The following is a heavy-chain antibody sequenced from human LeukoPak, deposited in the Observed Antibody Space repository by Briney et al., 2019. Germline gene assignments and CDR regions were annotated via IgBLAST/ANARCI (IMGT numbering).Heavy chain of an antibody. Sequence: GGSLRLSCGASGFTFDDYWVSWVRQAPGQGLEWVANINQDGSEKYYLDSARGRFTISRDNARNSLYLEMNSLRAEDTAVYYCARDSPNDVILWWSIDYWGQGTLVTVSS. CDR2: INQDGSEK. CDR1: GFTFDDYW. D-gene: IGHD2-21*01. CDR3: ARDSPNDVILWWSIDY. J-gene: IGHJ4*02. V-gene: IGHV3-7*01.